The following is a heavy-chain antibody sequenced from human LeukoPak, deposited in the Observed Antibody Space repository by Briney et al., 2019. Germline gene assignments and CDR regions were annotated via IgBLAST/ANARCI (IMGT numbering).Heavy chain of an antibody. CDR1: GFTFSTCS. V-gene: IGHV3-21*01. CDR3: AREGGARAFDI. Sequence: GGSLRLSCAASGFTFSTCSMSWVRQAPGKGLEWLSVINSGSTYIHYADSVKGRFTISRDKAKNPLYLQMHSLRAQDTAVYYCAREGGARAFDIWGQGTMVTVSS. J-gene: IGHJ3*02. D-gene: IGHD3-16*01. CDR2: INSGSTYI.